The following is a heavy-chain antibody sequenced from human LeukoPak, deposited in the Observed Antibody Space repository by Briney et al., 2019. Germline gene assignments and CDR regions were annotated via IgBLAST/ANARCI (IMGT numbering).Heavy chain of an antibody. CDR1: GGSISSYY. CDR3: AGLHYYDSSGYDSYWYFDR. V-gene: IGHV4-59*01. Sequence: PSETLSLTCTVSGGSISSYYWSWIRQPPGKGLEWIGYIYYSGSTNYNPSLKSRVTIAVDTSKIQFSLKLSSVTAADPAVYYCAGLHYYDSSGYDSYWYFDRWGRGTLVTVSS. CDR2: IYYSGST. J-gene: IGHJ2*01. D-gene: IGHD3-22*01.